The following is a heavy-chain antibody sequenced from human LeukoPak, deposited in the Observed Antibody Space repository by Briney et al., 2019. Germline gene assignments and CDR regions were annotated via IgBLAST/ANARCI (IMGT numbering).Heavy chain of an antibody. CDR2: SYYRSKWYN. CDR1: GDSASSNCAA. V-gene: IGHV6-1*01. J-gene: IGHJ3*02. CDR3: ARVAYSSGWKDAFDI. Sequence: SQTLSLTCAISGDSASSNCAAWNWIRQSPSRGLEWLGRSYYRSKWYNDYTVSVKRRISINPDPSKHQFYLQLICVTPEDTAVYYCARVAYSSGWKDAFDIWGQGTMVTVSS. D-gene: IGHD6-19*01.